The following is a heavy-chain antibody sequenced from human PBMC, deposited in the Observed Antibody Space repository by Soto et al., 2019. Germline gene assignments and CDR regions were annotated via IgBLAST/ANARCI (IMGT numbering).Heavy chain of an antibody. CDR1: GGSISSGGYY. J-gene: IGHJ5*02. V-gene: IGHV4-31*03. D-gene: IGHD2-21*02. CDR3: ARASGGDWADWFDP. CDR2: IYYSGST. Sequence: QVQLQESGPGLVKPSQTLSLTCTVSGGSISSGGYYWSWSRQHPGKGLEWIGYIYYSGSTYYNPSLKSRVTISVDTSKNQFSLKLRSVTAADTAVYYCARASGGDWADWFDPWGQGTLVSVSS.